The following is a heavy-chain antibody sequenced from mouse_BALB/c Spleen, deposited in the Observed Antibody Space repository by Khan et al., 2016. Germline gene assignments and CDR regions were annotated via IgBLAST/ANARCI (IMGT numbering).Heavy chain of an antibody. Sequence: QESGPGLVKPSQSLSLTCSVTGYSITSGYYWNWIRQFPGNKLEWMGYISYDGSNNYNPSLKNRISITRDTSKNQFFLKLNSVTTEDTATYYCASNWEGWYFDVWGAGTTVTVSS. CDR2: ISYDGSN. D-gene: IGHD4-1*01. V-gene: IGHV3-6*02. CDR1: GYSITSGYY. CDR3: ASNWEGWYFDV. J-gene: IGHJ1*01.